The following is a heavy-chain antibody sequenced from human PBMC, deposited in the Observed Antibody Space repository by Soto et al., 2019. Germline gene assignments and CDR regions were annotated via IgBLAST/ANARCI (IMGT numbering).Heavy chain of an antibody. J-gene: IGHJ6*02. Sequence: QVQLVESGGGVVQPGRSLRLSCAASGFTFSSYGMHWDRQAPGKGLEWVAVISYDGSNKYYANSVKGRFTISRDHSKSTLYLQMNSLRAEDTAMYYCAKESYYYESSGYYSTAGWMDVWGQGTTVTLSS. D-gene: IGHD3-22*01. CDR3: AKESYYYESSGYYSTAGWMDV. CDR1: GFTFSSYG. V-gene: IGHV3-30*18. CDR2: ISYDGSNK.